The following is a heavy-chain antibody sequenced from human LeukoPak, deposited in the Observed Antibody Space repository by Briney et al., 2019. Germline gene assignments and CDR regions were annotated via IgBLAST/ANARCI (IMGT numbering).Heavy chain of an antibody. D-gene: IGHD1-1*01. V-gene: IGHV3-30*02. CDR3: ATSATGYPAPQLDY. J-gene: IGHJ4*02. Sequence: GGSLRLSCAASGFTFSSYGMHWVRQAPGKGLEWVAFIRYDGSNKYYADSVKGRFTISRDNSKNTLYLQMNSLRAEDTAVYYCATSATGYPAPQLDYWGQGTLVTVSS. CDR2: IRYDGSNK. CDR1: GFTFSSYG.